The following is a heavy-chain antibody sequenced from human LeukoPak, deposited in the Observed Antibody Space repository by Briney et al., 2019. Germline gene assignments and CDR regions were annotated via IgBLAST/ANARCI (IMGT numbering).Heavy chain of an antibody. Sequence: GGSLRLSCAASGFTFSSYAMTWVRQAPGKGLEWISAISGSAYSTSYADSVKGRFTISRDNSKNTLYMQMNSLRAEDTAIYYCARNTSGFKLGDAFDIWGQGTMVTVSS. CDR3: ARNTSGFKLGDAFDI. J-gene: IGHJ3*02. D-gene: IGHD3-22*01. V-gene: IGHV3-23*01. CDR2: ISGSAYST. CDR1: GFTFSSYA.